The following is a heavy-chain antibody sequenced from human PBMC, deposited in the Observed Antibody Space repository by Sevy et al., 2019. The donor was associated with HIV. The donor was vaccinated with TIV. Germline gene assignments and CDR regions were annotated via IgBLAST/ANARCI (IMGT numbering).Heavy chain of an antibody. V-gene: IGHV4-31*03. D-gene: IGHD2-2*01. Sequence: SETLSLTCTVSGGSISSGGYYWSWIRQHPGKGLEWIGYIYYSGSTYYNPSLKSRVTISVDTSKNQFSLKLSSVTAADTAVYYCAREGRYCSSTSCPNDAFDIWGQRTMVTVSS. CDR3: AREGRYCSSTSCPNDAFDI. CDR1: GGSISSGGYY. J-gene: IGHJ3*02. CDR2: IYYSGST.